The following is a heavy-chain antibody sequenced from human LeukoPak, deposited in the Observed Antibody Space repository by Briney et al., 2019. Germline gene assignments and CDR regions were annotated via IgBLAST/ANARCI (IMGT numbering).Heavy chain of an antibody. CDR3: ASHLPYCSGGSCYYYYGMDV. CDR1: GFIFSNYA. D-gene: IGHD2-15*01. CDR2: ISSSGSTI. J-gene: IGHJ6*02. Sequence: GGSLRLSCEASGFIFSNYAMNWVRQAPGKGLEWVSYISSSGSTIYYADSVKGRFTISRDNAKNSLYLQMNSLRAEDTAVYYCASHLPYCSGGSCYYYYGMDVWGQGTTVAVSS. V-gene: IGHV3-48*04.